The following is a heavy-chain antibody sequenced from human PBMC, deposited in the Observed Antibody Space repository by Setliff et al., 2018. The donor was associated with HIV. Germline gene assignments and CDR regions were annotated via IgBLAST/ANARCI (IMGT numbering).Heavy chain of an antibody. D-gene: IGHD5-12*01. Sequence: SETLSLTCTVSGASFTTHYWSLIRQPPGKGLEWIGCVSTSGSTNYNPSLKSRVTLSIDMSKNQFSLKMSSVTAADTAVYYCTRLAGGYADYWGQGTLVTVSS. CDR2: VSTSGST. J-gene: IGHJ4*02. CDR1: GASFTTHY. V-gene: IGHV4-4*09. CDR3: TRLAGGYADY.